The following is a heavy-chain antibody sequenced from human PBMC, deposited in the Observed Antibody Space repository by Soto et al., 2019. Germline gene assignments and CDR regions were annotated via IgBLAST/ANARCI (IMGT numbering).Heavy chain of an antibody. CDR3: ARGVEADY. V-gene: IGHV4-34*01. CDR1: GGSFSGYY. CDR2: INHSGST. J-gene: IGHJ4*02. Sequence: QVQLQQWGAGLLKPSETLSLTCAVYGGSFSGYYWSWIRQPPGKGLEWIGEINHSGSTNYNPSLKSRVTISVDTSKNQFSLKLSSVTAADTAVYYCARGVEADYWGQRTLVTVSS.